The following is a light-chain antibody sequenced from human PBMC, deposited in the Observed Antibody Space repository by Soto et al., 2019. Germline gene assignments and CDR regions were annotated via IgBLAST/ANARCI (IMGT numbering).Light chain of an antibody. CDR3: QSYGDSLSGYV. CDR1: NSNIGAGYD. V-gene: IGLV1-40*01. J-gene: IGLJ1*01. Sequence: QSVLTQPPSVSGAPGQRVTISCTGSNSNIGAGYDVHWYQQLPGTAPKLLIYGNSNRPSGVPDRFSGSKSGTSASLTITGLQAEDEADYYCQSYGDSLSGYVFGTGTKVTVL. CDR2: GNS.